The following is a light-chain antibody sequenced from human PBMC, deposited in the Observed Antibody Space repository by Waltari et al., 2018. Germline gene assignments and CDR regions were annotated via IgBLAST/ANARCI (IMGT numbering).Light chain of an antibody. CDR1: HSILSY. CDR3: QQTYTAPFA. V-gene: IGKV1-39*01. CDR2: VAS. Sequence: DIQMTQSPSSLSASVGATVHITCRASHSILSYLNWYQHTPGKAPRLLIFVASVLEGGVPSRFRGSGSTTDFSLTITGLQPEDFATYYCQQTYTAPFAFGGGT. J-gene: IGKJ4*01.